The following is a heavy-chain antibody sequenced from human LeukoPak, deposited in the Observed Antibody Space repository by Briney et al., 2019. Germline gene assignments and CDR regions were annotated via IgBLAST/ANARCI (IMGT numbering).Heavy chain of an antibody. V-gene: IGHV4-30-2*01. J-gene: IGHJ3*02. CDR2: IYHSGST. D-gene: IGHD6-13*01. CDR3: ARDTGYSSSLGAFDI. CDR1: GGSISSGGYS. Sequence: SQTLSLTCAVSGGSISSGGYSWSWIRQPPGKGLEWIGYIYHSGSTYYNPSLKSRVTISVDRSKNQFSLKLSSVTAADTAVYYCARDTGYSSSLGAFDIWGQGTMVTVSS.